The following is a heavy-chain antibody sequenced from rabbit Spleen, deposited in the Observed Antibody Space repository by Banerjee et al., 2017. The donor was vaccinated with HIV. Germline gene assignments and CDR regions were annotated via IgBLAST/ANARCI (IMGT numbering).Heavy chain of an antibody. Sequence: QSLEESGGDLVKPGTSLTLTCKASGFSFSSGYYMCWVRQAPGKGLEWIACIAAGSAGTTYYASWAKGRFTISKTSSTTVTLQMTSLTAADTATYFCARFYAGYAGYGYVYLNLWGQGTLVTV. CDR1: GFSFSSGYY. CDR3: ARFYAGYAGYGYVYLNL. D-gene: IGHD6-1*01. V-gene: IGHV1S40*01. CDR2: IAAGSAGTT. J-gene: IGHJ4*01.